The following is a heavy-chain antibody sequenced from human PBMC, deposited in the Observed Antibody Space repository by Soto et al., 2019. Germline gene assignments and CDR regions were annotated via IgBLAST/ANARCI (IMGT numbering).Heavy chain of an antibody. J-gene: IGHJ6*02. CDR3: ARAYYDFWSGYLNGGHYGMDV. CDR1: GGSISSGGYY. V-gene: IGHV4-31*03. D-gene: IGHD3-3*01. CDR2: IYYSGST. Sequence: PSETLSLTCTVSGGSISSGGYYWSWIRQHPGKGLEWIGYIYYSGSTYYNPSLKSRVTISVDTSKNQFSLKLSSVTAADTAVYYCARAYYDFWSGYLNGGHYGMDVWGQGTTVTVSS.